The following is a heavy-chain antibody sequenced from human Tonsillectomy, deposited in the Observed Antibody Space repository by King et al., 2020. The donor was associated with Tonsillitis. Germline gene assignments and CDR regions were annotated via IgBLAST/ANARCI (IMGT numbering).Heavy chain of an antibody. Sequence: VQLVESGAEVKKPGASVKVSCKASGYTFTSYYMHWVRQAPGQGLEWMGIINPSGGSTTYAQRFQGRVTMTRDTSTSTVYMELSSLRSDDTAVYYCARAGGSYRGYFDYWGQGTLVTVSS. V-gene: IGHV1-46*01. CDR2: INPSGGST. CDR1: GYTFTSYY. D-gene: IGHD1-26*01. CDR3: ARAGGSYRGYFDY. J-gene: IGHJ4*02.